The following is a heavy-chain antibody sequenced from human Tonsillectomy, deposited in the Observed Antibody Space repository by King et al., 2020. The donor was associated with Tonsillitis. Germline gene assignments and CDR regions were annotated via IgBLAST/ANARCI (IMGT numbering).Heavy chain of an antibody. CDR2: ISAYNGNT. Sequence: QLVQSGAEVKKPGASVKVSCKASGYTFTSYGISWVRQAPGQGLEWMGWISAYNGNTNYVQKFHGRVTMTADTSTSTAYMELRSLRSDDTAVYYCAKDRAPGVVMTTPDFDYWGQGTLVTVSS. J-gene: IGHJ4*02. CDR1: GYTFTSYG. V-gene: IGHV1-18*01. CDR3: AKDRAPGVVMTTPDFDY. D-gene: IGHD3-22*01.